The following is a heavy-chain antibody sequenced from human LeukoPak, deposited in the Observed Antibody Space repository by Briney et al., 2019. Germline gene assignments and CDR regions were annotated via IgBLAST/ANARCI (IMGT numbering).Heavy chain of an antibody. D-gene: IGHD3-22*01. V-gene: IGHV1-18*01. J-gene: IGHJ4*02. CDR2: ISAYNGNT. CDR3: ARVPSFYYDSSGYHDY. Sequence: GASVTVSCKASGYTFTSYGISWVRQAPGQGLEWMGWISAYNGNTNYAQKLQGRVTMTTDTSTSTAYMELRSLRSDDTAVYYCARVPSFYYDSSGYHDYWGQGTLVTVSS. CDR1: GYTFTSYG.